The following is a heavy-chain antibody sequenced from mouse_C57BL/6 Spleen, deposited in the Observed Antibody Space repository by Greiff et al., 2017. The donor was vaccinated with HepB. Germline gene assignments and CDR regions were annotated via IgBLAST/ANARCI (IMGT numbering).Heavy chain of an antibody. CDR2: IDPSDSET. CDR1: GYTFTSYW. J-gene: IGHJ4*01. Sequence: QVQLQQPGAELVRPGSSVKLSCKASGYTFTSYWMHWVKQRPIQGLEWIGNIDPSDSETHYNQKFKDKATLTVDKSSSTAYMQLSSLTSEDSAVYYCARGGLPPPDYYAMGYWGQGTSVTVSS. D-gene: IGHD5-5*01. CDR3: ARGGLPPPDYYAMGY. V-gene: IGHV1-52*01.